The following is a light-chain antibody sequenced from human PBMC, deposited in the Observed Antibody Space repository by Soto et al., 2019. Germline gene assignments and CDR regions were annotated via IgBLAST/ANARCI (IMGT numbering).Light chain of an antibody. J-gene: IGKJ4*01. CDR2: DAS. Sequence: DIPMTQSPSSLSASVGDRVNISCQASQDITNYLNSYQQKPGKAPKLLIYDASKLETGVPSRFSGSGSGTDFTFTISSLQPEDIATYYCQQYVDLPPTFGGGTKVEI. CDR1: QDITNY. V-gene: IGKV1-33*01. CDR3: QQYVDLPPT.